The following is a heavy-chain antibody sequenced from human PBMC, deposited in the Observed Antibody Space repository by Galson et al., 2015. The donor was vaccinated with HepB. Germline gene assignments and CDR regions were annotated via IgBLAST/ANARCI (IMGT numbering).Heavy chain of an antibody. CDR1: GFTFTSHT. CDR2: VTGRGDVT. V-gene: IGHV3-23*01. D-gene: IGHD6-13*01. Sequence: SLRLSCAASGFTFTSHTISWVRQAPGRALEWVAGVTGRGDVTYYADSVRDRFAISRDNSKNTVYLQMNSLRAGDTAMYHCARSFAGLNWFDPWGQGTLVIVSS. CDR3: ARSFAGLNWFDP. J-gene: IGHJ5*02.